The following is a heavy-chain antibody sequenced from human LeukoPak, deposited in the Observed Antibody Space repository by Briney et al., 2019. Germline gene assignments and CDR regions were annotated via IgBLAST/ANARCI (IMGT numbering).Heavy chain of an antibody. J-gene: IGHJ6*03. CDR3: AKEFAGSHYYYYYMDV. Sequence: GGSLRLSCTASGFTFSNYGVHWVRQAPGKGLEWVAFIRYDGSDKYYADSVKGRLTISRDNSKKTLYLQMSSLRAEDTAVYNCAKEFAGSHYYYYYMDVWGKGTTVTVSS. CDR2: IRYDGSDK. CDR1: GFTFSNYG. D-gene: IGHD3-10*01. V-gene: IGHV3-30*02.